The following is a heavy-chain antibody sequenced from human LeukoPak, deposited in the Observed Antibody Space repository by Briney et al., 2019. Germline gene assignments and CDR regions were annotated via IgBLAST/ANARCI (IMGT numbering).Heavy chain of an antibody. CDR1: GFTFSSYG. CDR3: AKAVKSLGYCSGGSCYGVVDY. V-gene: IGHV3-23*01. Sequence: PGGSLRLSCAASGFTFSSYGMSWVRQAPGKGLEWVSAISGSGGSTYYADSVKGRFTISRDNSKNTLYLQMNSLRAEDTAVYYCAKAVKSLGYCSGGSCYGVVDYWGQGTLVTVSS. J-gene: IGHJ4*02. D-gene: IGHD2-15*01. CDR2: ISGSGGST.